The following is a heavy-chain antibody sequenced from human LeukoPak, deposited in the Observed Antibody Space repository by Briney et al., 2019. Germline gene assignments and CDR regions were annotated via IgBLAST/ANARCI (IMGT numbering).Heavy chain of an antibody. V-gene: IGHV1-46*01. CDR3: ARDGGFGELLN. Sequence: ASVKVSCKASGYTFSNYYIHWVRQATGQGLEWMGIINPSGGSTSYTQHFQGRVTMTRDASTSTVYMELSSLRSDDTAVYYCARDGGFGELLNWGQGTLVTVSS. D-gene: IGHD3-10*01. J-gene: IGHJ4*02. CDR2: INPSGGST. CDR1: GYTFSNYY.